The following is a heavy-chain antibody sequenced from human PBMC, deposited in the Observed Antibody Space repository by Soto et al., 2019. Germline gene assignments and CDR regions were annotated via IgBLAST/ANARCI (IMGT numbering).Heavy chain of an antibody. CDR1: GGSIISSSFH. D-gene: IGHD6-13*01. CDR2: IYYSGST. V-gene: IGHV4-39*01. CDR3: ARRERAAGTDWWFDP. Sequence: SETLSLTCTVSGGSIISSSFHLGWIRKPPGKGLEWIGSIYYSGSTYYSPSLKSRVTISVDTSKNQFSLKLSSVTAADTAVYYCARRERAAGTDWWFDPWGQGTLVTVSS. J-gene: IGHJ5*02.